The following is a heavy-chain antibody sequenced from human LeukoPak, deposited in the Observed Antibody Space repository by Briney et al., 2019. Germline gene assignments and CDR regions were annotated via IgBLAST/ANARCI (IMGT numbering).Heavy chain of an antibody. Sequence: SETLSLTCAVYGGSFSGYYWSWIRQPPGKGLEWIGEINHSGSNNYNPSLKSRVTISLETSNNQFSLKLRSVTTADTAGYFLAGYDGWIDAFDIWGQGTMVTVSS. CDR3: AGYDGWIDAFDI. V-gene: IGHV4-34*01. J-gene: IGHJ3*02. CDR2: INHSGSN. CDR1: GGSFSGYY. D-gene: IGHD6-13*01.